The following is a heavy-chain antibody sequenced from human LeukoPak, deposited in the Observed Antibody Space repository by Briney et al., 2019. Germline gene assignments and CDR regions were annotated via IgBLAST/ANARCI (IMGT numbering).Heavy chain of an antibody. V-gene: IGHV4-59*01. J-gene: IGHJ6*03. CDR3: ARGPKDRYYYYYMDV. CDR2: IYYSGST. D-gene: IGHD3-3*01. Sequence: PSETLSLTCTVSGGSISSYYWSWIRQPPGRGLEWIGYIYYSGSTNYNPSLKSRVTISVDTSKNQFSLKLCSVTAADTAVYYCARGPKDRYYYYYMDVWGKGTTVTVSS. CDR1: GGSISSYY.